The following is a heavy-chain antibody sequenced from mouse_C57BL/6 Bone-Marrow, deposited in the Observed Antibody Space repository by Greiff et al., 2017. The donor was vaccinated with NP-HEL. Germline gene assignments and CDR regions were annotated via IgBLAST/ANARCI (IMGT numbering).Heavy chain of an antibody. CDR3: ARHSRCLYYYAMDY. J-gene: IGHJ4*01. D-gene: IGHD2-14*01. CDR1: GFTFSGYG. CDR2: ISSGSSTI. Sequence: EVMLVESGGGLVKPGGSLKLSCAASGFTFSGYGMHWVRQAPEKGLEWVAFISSGSSTIYYADTVKGRFTISRDNAKNTLFLQMTSLTSEDTAMYYCARHSRCLYYYAMDYWGQGTSVTVSS. V-gene: IGHV5-17*01.